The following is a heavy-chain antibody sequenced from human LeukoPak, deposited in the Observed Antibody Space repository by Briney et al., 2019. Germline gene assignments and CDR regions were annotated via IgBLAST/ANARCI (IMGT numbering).Heavy chain of an antibody. V-gene: IGHV1-18*01. CDR1: GYTFTSYG. CDR3: AREVRETYDAFDI. D-gene: IGHD3-10*01. CDR2: ISAYNCKT. J-gene: IGHJ3*02. Sequence: SVKVSCKASGYTFTSYGISWVGPAPGQGLEWMGWISAYNCKTNYAQKLQGRVTMTTDTSTSTAYMELRSLRSDDTAVYYCAREVRETYDAFDIWGQGTMVTVSS.